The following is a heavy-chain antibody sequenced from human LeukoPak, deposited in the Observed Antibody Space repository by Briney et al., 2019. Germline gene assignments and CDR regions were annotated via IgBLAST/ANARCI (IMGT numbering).Heavy chain of an antibody. CDR3: AREGSSRLNWFDP. Sequence: GASVKVSCKAPGYTFTSYDINWVRQATGQGLEWMGWMNPNSGNTGYAQKFQGRVTMTRNTSISTAYMELSSLRSEDTAVYYCAREGSSRLNWFDPWGQGTLVTVSS. V-gene: IGHV1-8*01. D-gene: IGHD6-13*01. CDR2: MNPNSGNT. J-gene: IGHJ5*02. CDR1: GYTFTSYD.